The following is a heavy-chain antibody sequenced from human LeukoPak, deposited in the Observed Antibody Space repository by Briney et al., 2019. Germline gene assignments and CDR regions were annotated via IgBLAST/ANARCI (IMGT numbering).Heavy chain of an antibody. CDR3: ARDMRYGGNSKNDAFDI. J-gene: IGHJ3*02. D-gene: IGHD4-23*01. CDR1: GGSISSYY. V-gene: IGHV4-59*01. Sequence: SETLSLTCTVSGGSISSYYWSWIRQPPGKGPEWIGYIYYSGSTNYNPSLKSRVTISVDTSKNQFSLKLSSVTAADTAVYYCARDMRYGGNSKNDAFDIWGQGTMVTVSS. CDR2: IYYSGST.